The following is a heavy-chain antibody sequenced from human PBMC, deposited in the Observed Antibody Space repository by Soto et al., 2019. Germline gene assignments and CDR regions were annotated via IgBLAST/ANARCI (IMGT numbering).Heavy chain of an antibody. CDR1: GFFCSSYD. Sequence: GGSLRLSCAASGFFCSSYDMSWVRQAPGKGLEWVSTILVDGRTFYVDSVKGRFTISRDSSQNTVYLQMNSLTVGDTALYYCAKATATGGGAFDICGQGAMVTVSS. J-gene: IGHJ3*02. CDR3: AKATATGGGAFDI. CDR2: ILVDGRT. V-gene: IGHV3-23*01. D-gene: IGHD2-8*02.